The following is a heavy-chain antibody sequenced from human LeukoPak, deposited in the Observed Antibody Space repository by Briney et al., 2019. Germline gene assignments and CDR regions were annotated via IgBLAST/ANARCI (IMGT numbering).Heavy chain of an antibody. CDR2: ISVASKQ. CDR1: RLTFNSYA. V-gene: IGHV3-23*01. D-gene: IGHD3-3*01. J-gene: IGHJ4*02. Sequence: GGSLRLSCPASRLTFNSYAMSWVRPSAGEGREWVSSISVASKQFLHESVKGRFTISRDHFREQVYSQITSLRPDDTAVYYCADYGVSGVRNNFYRGQGTLVTVSS. CDR3: ADYGVSGVRNNFY.